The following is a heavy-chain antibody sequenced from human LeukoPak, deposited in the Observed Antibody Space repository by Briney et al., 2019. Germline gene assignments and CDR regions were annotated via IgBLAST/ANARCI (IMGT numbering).Heavy chain of an antibody. CDR3: AKDGGSSTSSRAFDI. V-gene: IGHV3-30*02. Sequence: PGGSLRLSCAASGFTFSSYGMHWVRQAPGKGLEWVAFIRYDGSNKYYADSVKGRFTISRDNSKNTLYLQMNSLRAEDTAVYYCAKDGGSSTSSRAFDIWGQGTMVTVSS. J-gene: IGHJ3*02. D-gene: IGHD2-2*01. CDR1: GFTFSSYG. CDR2: IRYDGSNK.